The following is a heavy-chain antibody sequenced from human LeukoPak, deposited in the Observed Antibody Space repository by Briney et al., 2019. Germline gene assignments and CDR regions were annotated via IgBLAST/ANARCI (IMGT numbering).Heavy chain of an antibody. CDR1: GFSFSRFG. V-gene: IGHV3-48*02. Sequence: GGSLRLSCAASGFSFSRFGMNWVRQAPGKGLEWISYISSSSGAIYHADSVKGRFTISRDNAKNSLYLQMSSLRDEDTAIYYCAQKGGTDHWGQGTLVTVSS. CDR2: ISSSSGAI. D-gene: IGHD2-15*01. CDR3: AQKGGTDH. J-gene: IGHJ4*02.